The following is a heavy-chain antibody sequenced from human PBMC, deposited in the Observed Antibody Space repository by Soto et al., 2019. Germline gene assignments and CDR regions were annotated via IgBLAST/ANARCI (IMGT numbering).Heavy chain of an antibody. Sequence: SETLSLTCTISGGSISSRDYYWSWIRQHPGKGLEWTGYLYYSGNTNYNPSLESRVTISVDTSKNQFSLKLSSVTAADTAVYYCARSPENYYGSGSYFFDYWGQGTLVTVSS. D-gene: IGHD3-10*01. CDR1: GGSISSRDYY. CDR2: LYYSGNT. J-gene: IGHJ4*02. CDR3: ARSPENYYGSGSYFFDY. V-gene: IGHV4-31*03.